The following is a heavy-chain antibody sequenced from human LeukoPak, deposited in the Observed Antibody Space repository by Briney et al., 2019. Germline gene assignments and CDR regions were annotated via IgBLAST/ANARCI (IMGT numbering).Heavy chain of an antibody. Sequence: GASVKVSCKASGYTFTSYDINWVRQATGQGLEWMGWMNPNSGNTGYAQKLQGRVTMTRNTSISTAYMELSSLRSEDTAVYYCARSYYDILTGWDAFDIWGQGTMVNVSS. J-gene: IGHJ3*02. CDR2: MNPNSGNT. CDR1: GYTFTSYD. D-gene: IGHD3-9*01. V-gene: IGHV1-8*01. CDR3: ARSYYDILTGWDAFDI.